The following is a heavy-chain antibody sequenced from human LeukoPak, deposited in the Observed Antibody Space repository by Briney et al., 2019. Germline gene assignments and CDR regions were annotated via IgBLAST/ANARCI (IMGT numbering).Heavy chain of an antibody. CDR3: ARARGVGELFFDS. V-gene: IGHV1-2*02. J-gene: IGHJ4*02. CDR2: INPNSGGT. Sequence: ASVKVSCKASGYTFTGYYMHWVRQAPGQGLEWMGWINPNSGGTNYAQKFQGRVTMTRDTSISSAYMELSRLRSDDTAVYYCARARGVGELFFDSWGQGTLVTVSS. D-gene: IGHD3-10*01. CDR1: GYTFTGYY.